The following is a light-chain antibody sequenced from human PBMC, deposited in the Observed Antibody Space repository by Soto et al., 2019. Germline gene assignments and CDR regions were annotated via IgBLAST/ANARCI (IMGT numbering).Light chain of an antibody. Sequence: DIQMTQSTSSQSASVRDRVTITCLASQSISSYLNWYQQKPGKAPKLLIYAASSLHSGVPSRFSGSGSGTDFTLTISSLQPEDFATYYCQQSYSTPLTFGGGSIVDVK. J-gene: IGKJ4*01. CDR1: QSISSY. CDR3: QQSYSTPLT. V-gene: IGKV1-39*01. CDR2: AAS.